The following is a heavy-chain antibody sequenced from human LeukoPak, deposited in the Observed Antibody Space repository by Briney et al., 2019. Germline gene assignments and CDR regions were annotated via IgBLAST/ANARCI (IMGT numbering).Heavy chain of an antibody. CDR3: AKCLPYCFDY. Sequence: GGSLRLSCAASGFTFSSYAMSWVRQAPGKGLEWVSTINDRSNTYYADSVKSRFTISRDNSKNTLFLQMDSLRAEDTAVYYCAKCLPYCFDYWGQGTLVNVSS. CDR2: INDRSNT. J-gene: IGHJ4*02. D-gene: IGHD5/OR15-5a*01. CDR1: GFTFSSYA. V-gene: IGHV3-23*01.